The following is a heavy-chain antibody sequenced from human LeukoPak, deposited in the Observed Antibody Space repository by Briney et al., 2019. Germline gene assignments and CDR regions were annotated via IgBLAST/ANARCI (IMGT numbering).Heavy chain of an antibody. Sequence: GESLKISCKASGYSFTSYWIGWVRQMPGKGLEWMGIIYPDDSDTRYSPSFQGQVTILADKSISTAYLQWSSLKASDTAVYYCARQRGYGDRYFDYWGQGTLVTVSS. CDR2: IYPDDSDT. CDR1: GYSFTSYW. V-gene: IGHV5-51*01. D-gene: IGHD5-18*01. CDR3: ARQRGYGDRYFDY. J-gene: IGHJ4*02.